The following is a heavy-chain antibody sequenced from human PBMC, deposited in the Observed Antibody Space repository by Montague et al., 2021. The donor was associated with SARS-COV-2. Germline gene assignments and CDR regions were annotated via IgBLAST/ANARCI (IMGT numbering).Heavy chain of an antibody. Sequence: SETLSLTCAVYGGSFSGYDWNWIRQSPGKGLEWIGEINHSGSTNNNPSLKSRVTMSGDTSKNQFSLKLRSVTAADTAVYYCARGARPGYGFRLGSFDYWGQGTLVTVSS. CDR2: INHSGST. V-gene: IGHV4-34*01. J-gene: IGHJ4*02. CDR3: ARGARPGYGFRLGSFDY. D-gene: IGHD3-10*01. CDR1: GGSFSGYD.